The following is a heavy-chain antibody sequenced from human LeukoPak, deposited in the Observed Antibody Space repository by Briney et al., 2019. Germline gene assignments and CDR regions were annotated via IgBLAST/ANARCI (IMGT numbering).Heavy chain of an antibody. V-gene: IGHV3-30*18. Sequence: GGSLRLSCAASGFTFSSYSMNWVRQAPGKGLEWVAVISYDGSNKYYADSVKGRFTISRDNSKNTLYLQMNSLRAEDTAVYYCAKDSLAAIFGVVIILDYWGQGTLVTVSS. J-gene: IGHJ4*02. CDR2: ISYDGSNK. D-gene: IGHD3-3*01. CDR3: AKDSLAAIFGVVIILDY. CDR1: GFTFSSYS.